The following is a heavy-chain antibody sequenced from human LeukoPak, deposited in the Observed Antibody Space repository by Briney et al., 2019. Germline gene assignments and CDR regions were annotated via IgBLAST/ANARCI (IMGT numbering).Heavy chain of an antibody. V-gene: IGHV4-39*01. J-gene: IGHJ4*02. CDR3: ARNTYGSGSFDY. CDR1: GGAISSSSYY. Sequence: SETLSLTCTVSGGAISSSSYYWGWIRQPPGKGLEWIGNIYYSGSTYYNPSLKSRVTISVDTSKNQFSLNLSSVTAADTAVYYCARNTYGSGSFDYWGQGTLVTVSS. CDR2: IYYSGST. D-gene: IGHD3-22*01.